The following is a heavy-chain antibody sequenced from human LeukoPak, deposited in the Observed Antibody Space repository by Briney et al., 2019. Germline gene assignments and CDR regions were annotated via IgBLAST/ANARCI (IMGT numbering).Heavy chain of an antibody. CDR1: GFTFSSYA. V-gene: IGHV3-64*04. CDR2: INSNGGTT. Sequence: GGSLRLSCSASGFTFSSYAMHWVRQAPGKGLEYVSAINSNGGTTYYSDSVKGRFTISRDNSKNSLYLQMNALRAEDTAVYYCARDVRPDYWGQGTLVTVST. CDR3: ARDVRPDY. D-gene: IGHD6-6*01. J-gene: IGHJ4*02.